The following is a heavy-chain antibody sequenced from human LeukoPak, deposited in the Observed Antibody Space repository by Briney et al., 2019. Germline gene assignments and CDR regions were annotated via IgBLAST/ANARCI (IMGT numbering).Heavy chain of an antibody. CDR3: ARRIAGAGTDFDY. Sequence: PGGSLRLSCAASGFTVSSNYMSWVRQAPGKGLEWVSYISSSSSIIYYADSVKGRFTVSRDNAKNSLYLHMSSLRDEDTAVYYCARRIAGAGTDFDYWGQGTLVTVSS. CDR1: GFTVSSNY. CDR2: ISSSSSII. J-gene: IGHJ4*02. V-gene: IGHV3-48*02. D-gene: IGHD6-13*01.